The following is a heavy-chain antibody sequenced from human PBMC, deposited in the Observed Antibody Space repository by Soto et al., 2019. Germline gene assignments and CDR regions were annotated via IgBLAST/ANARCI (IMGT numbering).Heavy chain of an antibody. CDR2: ISASGDDT. D-gene: IGHD3-10*01. CDR3: AKVRGSIGYYYYGMDV. CDR1: GLTFSSYA. Sequence: EVQLLESGGGLVQPGGSLRLSCAGSGLTFSSYAMRWVRQAPGKGLEWVSGISASGDDTYYADSVRGRFTVSRDNSKDTLFLQMNSLRAEDTAIYYCAKVRGSIGYYYYGMDVLGQGTTVTVSS. V-gene: IGHV3-23*01. J-gene: IGHJ6*02.